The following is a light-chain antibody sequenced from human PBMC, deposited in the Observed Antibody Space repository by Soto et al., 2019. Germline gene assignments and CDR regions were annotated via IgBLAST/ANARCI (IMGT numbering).Light chain of an antibody. CDR2: DDT. V-gene: IGLV1-40*01. CDR3: RSYDSSLPSLL. Sequence: QSVLTQPPSVTGAPGQRVTISCTGSNSNVGAGYTVHWYQQFPGRVPKLLIYDDTNRPSGVPYRFSGSNSGTSASLAITGRQAEDEADDYCRSYDSSLPSLLFGVGTKLTVL. J-gene: IGLJ2*01. CDR1: NSNVGAGYT.